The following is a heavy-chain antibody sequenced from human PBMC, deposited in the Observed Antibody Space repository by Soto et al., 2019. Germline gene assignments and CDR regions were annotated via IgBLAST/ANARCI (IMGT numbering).Heavy chain of an antibody. J-gene: IGHJ4*02. CDR3: AGRRAAVGGLGHFDY. CDR1: GFTFSSYW. V-gene: IGHV3-7*01. Sequence: EVQLVESGGGLVQPGGSLRLSCAASGFTFSSYWMSWVRQAPGKGLEWVANIKQDGSEKYYVYSVKGRFTISSDNGKNPLYLLKNSLKAEDTAVYYCAGRRAAVGGLGHFDYWGQGTLVTVSS. D-gene: IGHD6-19*01. CDR2: IKQDGSEK.